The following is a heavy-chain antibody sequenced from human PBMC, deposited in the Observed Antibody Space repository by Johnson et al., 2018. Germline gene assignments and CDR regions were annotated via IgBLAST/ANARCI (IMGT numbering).Heavy chain of an antibody. Sequence: QVQLVESGGGLVQXGGSXRLXCAASGFTFNNYAMHWVRQAPGKGLEWVEVLSYEGSNKNYVEFVRGRFTISRDTSKNTLNMQMNSRRAEDTAVYYCARGWWGVVATGGYMDVWGKGTTVTVSS. D-gene: IGHD5-12*01. J-gene: IGHJ6*03. CDR2: LSYEGSNK. CDR3: ARGWWGVVATGGYMDV. CDR1: GFTFNNYA. V-gene: IGHV3-30-3*01.